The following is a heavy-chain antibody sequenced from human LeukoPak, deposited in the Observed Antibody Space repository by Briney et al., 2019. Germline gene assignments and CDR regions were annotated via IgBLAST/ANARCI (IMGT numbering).Heavy chain of an antibody. Sequence: SETLSLTCTVSGGSVSSNYWSWIRQPAGKGLEWIGRYYISGTTNYNPSLKSRVTMSVDTPKNQFSLKLSSVTAADTAVYYCARVRGAGTRDYFDYWGQGTLVTVSS. J-gene: IGHJ4*02. CDR3: ARVRGAGTRDYFDY. V-gene: IGHV4-4*07. D-gene: IGHD6-13*01. CDR2: YYISGTT. CDR1: GGSVSSNY.